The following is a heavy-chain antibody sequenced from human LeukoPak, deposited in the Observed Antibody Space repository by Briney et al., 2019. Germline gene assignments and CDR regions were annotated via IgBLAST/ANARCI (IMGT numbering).Heavy chain of an antibody. CDR2: VNLQGST. J-gene: IGHJ4*02. CDR1: GGSITNTNY. CDR3: ARDIWLGELLLDY. D-gene: IGHD3-10*01. V-gene: IGHV4-4*02. Sequence: SGTLSLTCGVSGGSITNTNYLTWVRQPPGKGLEWIGEVNLQGSTNYNPSLKSRVAISVDKSENHISLKLTSVTAADTAVYYCARDIWLGELLLDYCGQGTLVTVSS.